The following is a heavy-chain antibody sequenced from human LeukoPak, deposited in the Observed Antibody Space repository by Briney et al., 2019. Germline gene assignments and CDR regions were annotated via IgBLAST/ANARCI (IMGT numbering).Heavy chain of an antibody. J-gene: IGHJ4*02. CDR3: EVKTNY. Sequence: GGSLRLSCAASGFTFSSYAMSWVRQAPGQGLEWVSTISGSGANTYYADSVKGRFTISRDNSKNTLYLQMSGLTAEDTAVYYCEVKTNYWGQGTLVTVSS. V-gene: IGHV3-23*01. CDR1: GFTFSSYA. CDR2: ISGSGANT.